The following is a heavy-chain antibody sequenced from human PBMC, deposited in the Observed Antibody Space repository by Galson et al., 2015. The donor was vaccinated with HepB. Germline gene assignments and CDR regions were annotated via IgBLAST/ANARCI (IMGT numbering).Heavy chain of an antibody. CDR3: ARKMRTIFGVVIYYYMDV. Sequence: SLRLSCAASGFTFSSYGMHWVRQAPGKGLEWVAVIWYDGSNKYYADSVKGRFTISRGNSKNTLYLQMNSLRAEDTAVYYCARKMRTIFGVVIYYYMDVWGKGTTVTVSS. J-gene: IGHJ6*03. D-gene: IGHD3-3*01. V-gene: IGHV3-33*01. CDR2: IWYDGSNK. CDR1: GFTFSSYG.